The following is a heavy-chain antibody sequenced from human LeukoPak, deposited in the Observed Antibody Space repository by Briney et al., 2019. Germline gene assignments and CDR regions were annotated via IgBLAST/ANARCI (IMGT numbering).Heavy chain of an antibody. CDR2: INPKSGGT. CDR3: ARVAGIDYYDSSGYPDY. J-gene: IGHJ4*02. CDR1: GYTFTGYF. V-gene: IGHV1-2*02. Sequence: ASVKVSCKASGYTFTGYFIHWVRQAPGQGLEWMGWINPKSGGTNYAQKFQGRFTMTRDTSISTAYMELSRLTSDDTAVYYCARVAGIDYYDSSGYPDYWGQGTLVTVSS. D-gene: IGHD3-22*01.